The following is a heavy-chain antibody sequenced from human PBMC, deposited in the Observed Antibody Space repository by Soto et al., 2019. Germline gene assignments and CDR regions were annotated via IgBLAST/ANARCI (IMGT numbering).Heavy chain of an antibody. J-gene: IGHJ2*01. D-gene: IGHD2-2*02. CDR2: ISRNGGST. V-gene: IGHV3-64*02. Sequence: EVQLVESGEGLVQPGGSLRLSCAASGFTFSSYAMHWVRQAPGKGLEYVSAISRNGGSTYYADSGKGRFTISRDNSKNTRYFHMGSLGAEDMAVYYCARDGGYCSSNSCYTGWYFDLWVRGTLVTVSS. CDR1: GFTFSSYA. CDR3: ARDGGYCSSNSCYTGWYFDL.